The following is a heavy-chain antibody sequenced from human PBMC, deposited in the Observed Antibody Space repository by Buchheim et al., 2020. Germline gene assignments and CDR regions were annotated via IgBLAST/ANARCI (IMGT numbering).Heavy chain of an antibody. CDR1: GGSISSYY. J-gene: IGHJ4*02. CDR3: ARVYRGYCSGGSCYSNYFDY. V-gene: IGHV4-59*01. Sequence: QVQLQESGPGLVKPSETLSLTCTVSGGSISSYYWSWIRQPPGKGLEWIGYIYYSGSTNYNPSLKSRVTISVDTSKNQFSLKLSSVTAADTAVYYCARVYRGYCSGGSCYSNYFDYRGQGTL. D-gene: IGHD2-15*01. CDR2: IYYSGST.